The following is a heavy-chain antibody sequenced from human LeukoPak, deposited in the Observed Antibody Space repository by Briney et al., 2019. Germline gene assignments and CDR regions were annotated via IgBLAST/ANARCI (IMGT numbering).Heavy chain of an antibody. CDR1: GYTFTSYG. V-gene: IGHV1-18*01. CDR2: ISAYNGNT. D-gene: IGHD6-19*01. CDR3: ARVSYSSGWYPKSFDY. Sequence: ASVKVSCEASGYTFTSYGISWVRQAPGQGLEWMGWISAYNGNTNYAQKLQGRVTMTTDTSTRTAYMELRSLRSDDTAVYYCARVSYSSGWYPKSFDYWGQGTLVTVSS. J-gene: IGHJ4*02.